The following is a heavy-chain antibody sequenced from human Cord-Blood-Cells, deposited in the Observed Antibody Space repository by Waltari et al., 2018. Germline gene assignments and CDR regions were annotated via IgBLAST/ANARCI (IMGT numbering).Heavy chain of an antibody. J-gene: IGHJ3*02. Sequence: QVQLQQWGAGLLKPSETLSLTCAVYGGSFSGYYWSWIRQPPGKGLEWIGEINHSGSTNYNPSLKSRVTISVDTSKNQFSLKLSSVTAADTAVYYCARGWREDAFDIWGQGTMVTVSS. CDR1: GGSFSGYY. CDR2: INHSGST. V-gene: IGHV4-34*01. CDR3: ARGWREDAFDI.